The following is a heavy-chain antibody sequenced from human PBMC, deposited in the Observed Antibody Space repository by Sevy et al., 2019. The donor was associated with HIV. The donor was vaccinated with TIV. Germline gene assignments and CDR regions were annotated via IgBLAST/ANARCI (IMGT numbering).Heavy chain of an antibody. CDR1: GYTFTSYD. CDR2: MNPNSGNT. CDR3: ARGSRDGYNWGIVDY. V-gene: IGHV1-8*01. D-gene: IGHD5-12*01. Sequence: ASVKVSCKASGYTFTSYDINWVRQATGQGLEWMGWMNPNSGNTGYAQKFQGRVTMTRNTSISTAYMEPSSLRSEDTAVYYCARGSRDGYNWGIVDYWGQGTLVTVSS. J-gene: IGHJ4*02.